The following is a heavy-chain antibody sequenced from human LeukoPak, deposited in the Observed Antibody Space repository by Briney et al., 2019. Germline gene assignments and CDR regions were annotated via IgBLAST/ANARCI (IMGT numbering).Heavy chain of an antibody. J-gene: IGHJ4*02. V-gene: IGHV3-23*01. Sequence: PGGSLRLSCAASTFTSTNYAMSWVRQAPGKGLEWVPSISGSGSSTNYADSVKGRFTISRDNSKNTLYLQMKSLRAEDTAVYYCAKDRGTLMVVGTFASWGQGTLVTVSS. CDR1: TFTSTNYA. CDR3: AKDRGTLMVVGTFAS. CDR2: ISGSGSST. D-gene: IGHD3-22*01.